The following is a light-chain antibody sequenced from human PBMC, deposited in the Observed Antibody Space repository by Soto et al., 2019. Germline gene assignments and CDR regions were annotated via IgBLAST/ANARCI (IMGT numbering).Light chain of an antibody. CDR1: SSNIGAGYD. V-gene: IGLV1-40*01. Sequence: QSVLTQPPSVSGSPGQRATISCTGSSSNIGAGYDVHWYQQLPGTAPKLLLYGNSNRPSGVPDRFSGSKSGTSASLAITGLQAEDEADYYCQSYDISLSGSVVFGGGTKLTVL. J-gene: IGLJ2*01. CDR2: GNS. CDR3: QSYDISLSGSVV.